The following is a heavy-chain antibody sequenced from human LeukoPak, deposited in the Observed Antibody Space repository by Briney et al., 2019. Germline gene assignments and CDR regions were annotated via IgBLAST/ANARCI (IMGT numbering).Heavy chain of an antibody. D-gene: IGHD1-1*01. V-gene: IGHV4-34*01. CDR2: INHSGST. Sequence: SETLSLTCAVYGGSFSGYYWSWIRQPPGKGLEWIGEINHSGSTNYNPSLKSRVTISVDTSKNQFSLKLSSVTAADTAVSYCARVLNEELPLDYWGQGTLVTVSS. J-gene: IGHJ4*02. CDR3: ARVLNEELPLDY. CDR1: GGSFSGYY.